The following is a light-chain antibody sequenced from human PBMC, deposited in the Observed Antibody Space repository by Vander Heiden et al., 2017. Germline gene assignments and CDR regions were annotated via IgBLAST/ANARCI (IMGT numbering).Light chain of an antibody. V-gene: IGKV1-33*01. CDR1: QDIDKY. CDR2: DAS. J-gene: IGKJ2*01. Sequence: DIQMTQSLSSLSPSVGDRVTITCQASQDIDKYLNWYQQKPGKAPKLLIYDASNLGTGVPSRFSGGGSGTDFTLTISSLQPEDIATYYCQRSDDFPYTFGQGTRLEI. CDR3: QRSDDFPYT.